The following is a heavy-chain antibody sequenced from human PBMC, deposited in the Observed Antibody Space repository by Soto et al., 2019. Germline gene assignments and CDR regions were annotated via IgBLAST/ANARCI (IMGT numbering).Heavy chain of an antibody. Sequence: QVQLVQSGAEVKKPGASVKVSCKASGYTFTGYYMHWVRQAPGQGLEWMGWINPNSGGTNYAQKFQGWVTMTRDTSISTAYMELSRLRSDDTAVYYCARGGWYYDGSAPAGFDPWGQGTLVTVSS. CDR3: ARGGWYYDGSAPAGFDP. CDR2: INPNSGGT. J-gene: IGHJ5*02. V-gene: IGHV1-2*04. CDR1: GYTFTGYY. D-gene: IGHD3-10*01.